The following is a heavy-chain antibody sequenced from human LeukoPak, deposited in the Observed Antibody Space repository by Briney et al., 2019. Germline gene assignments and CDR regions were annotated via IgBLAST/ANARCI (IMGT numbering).Heavy chain of an antibody. CDR1: GYTFTSYG. J-gene: IGHJ4*02. D-gene: IGHD3-9*01. CDR2: ISAYNGNT. CDR3: ARGDWLASAKVAFDY. Sequence: ASVKVSCKASGYTFTSYGISWVRQAPGQGLEWMGWISAYNGNTNHAQELQGRVTMTTDTSTSTAYMELRSLRSDDTAVYYCARGDWLASAKVAFDYWGQGTLVTVSS. V-gene: IGHV1-18*01.